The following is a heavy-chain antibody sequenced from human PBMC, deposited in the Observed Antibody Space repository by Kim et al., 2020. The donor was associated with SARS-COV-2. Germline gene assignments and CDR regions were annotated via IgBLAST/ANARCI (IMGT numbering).Heavy chain of an antibody. D-gene: IGHD4-17*01. V-gene: IGHV3-30*01. CDR3: ARDSEKSTGGDAFDI. Sequence: DSVKGRFTISRDNSKNTLYLQMNSLRAEDTAVYYCARDSEKSTGGDAFDIWGQGTMVTVSS. J-gene: IGHJ3*02.